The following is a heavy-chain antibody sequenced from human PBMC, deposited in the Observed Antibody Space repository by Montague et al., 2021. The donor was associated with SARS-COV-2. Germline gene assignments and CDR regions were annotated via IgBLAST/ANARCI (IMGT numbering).Heavy chain of an antibody. V-gene: IGHV4-39*01. D-gene: IGHD3-22*01. Sequence: SETLSLTCTVSGGSISSCCYYWGWMRPRKGMGLEWIRSICYSGSTYYTPSLKIPVTISVDTSKNQFSLKLSSVTAADTAVYYCARLWEYYDSRRGAFDIWGQGTMVTVSS. J-gene: IGHJ3*02. CDR2: ICYSGST. CDR1: GGSISSCCYY. CDR3: ARLWEYYDSRRGAFDI.